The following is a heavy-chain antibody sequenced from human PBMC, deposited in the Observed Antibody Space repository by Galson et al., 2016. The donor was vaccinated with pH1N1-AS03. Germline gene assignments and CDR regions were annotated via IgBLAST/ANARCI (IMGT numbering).Heavy chain of an antibody. V-gene: IGHV4-39*01. D-gene: IGHD5-24*01. Sequence: ETLSLTCSVSGDSMDSSSYHWGWIRQPPGKGLEWIGTVYYSGRTYYNPSLNRRVTISVDVSRRHFSLKLKSVSATDTGFYYCARQATPEGWLHYTWFDPWGQGTLVTVSS. CDR2: VYYSGRT. CDR3: ARQATPEGWLHYTWFDP. J-gene: IGHJ5*02. CDR1: GDSMDSSSYH.